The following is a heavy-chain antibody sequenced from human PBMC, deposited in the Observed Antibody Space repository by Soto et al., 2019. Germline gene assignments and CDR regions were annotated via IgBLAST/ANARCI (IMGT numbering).Heavy chain of an antibody. CDR1: GGTFSSYA. J-gene: IGHJ3*02. CDR2: IIPIFGTA. V-gene: IGHV1-69*13. Sequence: SVKVSCKASGGTFSSYAISWVRQAPGQGLEWMGGIIPIFGTANYAQKFQGRVTITADESTSTAYMELSNLRSEDTAVYYFARDLVVVVPAAKYAFDIWGQGTMVTVSS. CDR3: ARDLVVVVPAAKYAFDI. D-gene: IGHD2-2*01.